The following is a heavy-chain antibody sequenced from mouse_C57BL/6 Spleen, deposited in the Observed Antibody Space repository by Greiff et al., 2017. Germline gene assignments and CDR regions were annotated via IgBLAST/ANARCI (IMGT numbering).Heavy chain of an antibody. Sequence: EVLLVESGGGLVKPGGSLKLSCAASGFTFSDYGMHWVRQAPEKGLEWVAYISSGRSTIYYAATVQGRFTISRDNAKNTLFLQMTSLRSEDTAMYYCARPDYDSHWYFDVWGTGTTVTVSS. J-gene: IGHJ1*03. CDR3: ARPDYDSHWYFDV. V-gene: IGHV5-17*01. D-gene: IGHD2-4*01. CDR2: ISSGRSTI. CDR1: GFTFSDYG.